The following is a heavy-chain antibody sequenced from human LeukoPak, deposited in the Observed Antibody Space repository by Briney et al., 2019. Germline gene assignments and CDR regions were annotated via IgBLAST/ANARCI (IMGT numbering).Heavy chain of an antibody. CDR2: IGYRGGSI. Sequence: AGGSLRLSCAVSGFTFSNYAMSWVRQAPGKGLEWVSIIGYRGGSIYYAYSVQGRFTISRDNSKNTLSLQMNSLRAEDTAVYYCAKDLAWSWLQRTPQDGFDYWGQGTLVTVSS. CDR1: GFTFSNYA. V-gene: IGHV3-23*01. CDR3: AKDLAWSWLQRTPQDGFDY. J-gene: IGHJ4*02. D-gene: IGHD5-24*01.